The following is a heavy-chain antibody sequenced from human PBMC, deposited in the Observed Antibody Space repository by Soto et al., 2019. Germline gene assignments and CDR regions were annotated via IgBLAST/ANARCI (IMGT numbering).Heavy chain of an antibody. CDR2: ISASGDDT. D-gene: IGHD3-3*01. Sequence: QPGGSLRLSCAASGFIFSKYTMTWVRQAPGKGLEWVSSISASGDDTYYADSLKGRFTISRDSSKNTLFLQMNTLRAEDTVRYYCVKDWSGSTCPCMDVWGQGTTVTVSS. CDR1: GFIFSKYT. J-gene: IGHJ6*02. V-gene: IGHV3-23*01. CDR3: VKDWSGSTCPCMDV.